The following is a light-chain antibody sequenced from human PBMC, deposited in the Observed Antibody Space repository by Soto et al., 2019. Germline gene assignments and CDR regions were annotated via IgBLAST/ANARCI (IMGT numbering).Light chain of an antibody. Sequence: QSVLTQPPSASGTPGQRVTISCSGSSSNIGGNTVNWYQQLPGTAPKILIYSNNQRPSGVPDRFSGSKSGTSASLAIIGLQSEDEADYYCAAWDDSLNGWVFGGGTKLTVL. CDR2: SNN. V-gene: IGLV1-44*01. CDR3: AAWDDSLNGWV. J-gene: IGLJ3*02. CDR1: SSNIGGNT.